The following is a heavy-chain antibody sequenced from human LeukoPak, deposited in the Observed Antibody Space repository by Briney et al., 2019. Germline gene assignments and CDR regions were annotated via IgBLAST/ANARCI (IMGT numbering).Heavy chain of an antibody. CDR3: ARSRSGYSSAYYMDV. V-gene: IGHV4-59*01. CDR1: GGSISSYY. CDR2: IYYSGST. D-gene: IGHD5-18*01. J-gene: IGHJ6*03. Sequence: SETLSLTCTVSGGSISSYYWSWIRQPPGKGLEWIGYIYYSGSTNYNPSLKSRVTISVDTSKNQFSLKLSSVTAADTAVYYCARSRSGYSSAYYMDVWGKGTTVTISS.